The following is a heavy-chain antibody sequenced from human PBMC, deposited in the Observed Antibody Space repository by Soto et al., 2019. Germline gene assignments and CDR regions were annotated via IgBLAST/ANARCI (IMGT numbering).Heavy chain of an antibody. CDR2: ISSSGST. V-gene: IGHV4-59*01. CDR3: ATVRRARHRTFYFDP. CDR1: SCSISSNY. D-gene: IGHD2-8*01. J-gene: IGHJ5*02. Sequence: TETLSLTCTASSCSISSNYWSWIRQPPGKGLEWIGYISSSGSTSYNASLQRRVSISVDTSRSQISLRLTSVTAADTAVYYCATVRRARHRTFYFDPWGRGTLVTVSS.